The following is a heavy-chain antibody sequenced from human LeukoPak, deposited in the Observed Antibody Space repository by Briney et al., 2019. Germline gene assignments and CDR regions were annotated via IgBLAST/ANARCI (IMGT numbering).Heavy chain of an antibody. CDR2: IYYSGST. J-gene: IGHJ5*02. CDR1: GGSISSSSYY. D-gene: IGHD3-22*01. V-gene: IGHV4-39*01. CDR3: ARQRAYYYDSSGHYQAWFDP. Sequence: SETLSLTCTVSGGSISSSSYYWGWIRQPPGKGLEWIGSIYYSGSTYYKASLKSRVTIYVDTSKNQFSLKLTSVTAADTAIYYCARQRAYYYDSSGHYQAWFDPWGQGTLVTVSS.